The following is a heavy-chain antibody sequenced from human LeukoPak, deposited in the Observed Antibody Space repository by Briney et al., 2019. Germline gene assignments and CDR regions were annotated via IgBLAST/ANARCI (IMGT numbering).Heavy chain of an antibody. CDR2: IYYSGST. V-gene: IGHV4-59*01. CDR3: ARDLKPRYFDL. Sequence: SETLSLTCTVSGGSISSYYWSWIRQPPGKGLEWTGYIYYSGSTNYNPSLKSRVTISVDTSKNQFSLKLSSVTAADTAVYYCARDLKPRYFDLWGRGTLVTVSS. J-gene: IGHJ2*01. CDR1: GGSISSYY.